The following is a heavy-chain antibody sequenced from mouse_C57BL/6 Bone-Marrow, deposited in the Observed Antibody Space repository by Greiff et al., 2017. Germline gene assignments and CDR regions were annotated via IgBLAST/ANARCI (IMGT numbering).Heavy chain of an antibody. V-gene: IGHV1-53*01. D-gene: IGHD1-1*01. CDR3: AKERTSDYYGSPLYAMDY. Sequence: QVQLQQPGTELVKPGASVKLSCKASGYTFTSYWMHWVKQRPGQGLEWIGNINPSNGGTNYNEKFKSKATLTVDKSSSTAYMQLSSLTSEDSAVXYCAKERTSDYYGSPLYAMDYWGQGTSVTVSS. CDR2: INPSNGGT. J-gene: IGHJ4*01. CDR1: GYTFTSYW.